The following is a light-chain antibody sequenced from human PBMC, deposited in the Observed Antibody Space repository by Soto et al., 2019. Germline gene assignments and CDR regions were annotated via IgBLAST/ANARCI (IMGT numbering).Light chain of an antibody. CDR2: EVS. J-gene: IGLJ1*01. CDR1: SSDVGGFDY. CDR3: CSYAGVYTFV. Sequence: QSALTQPASVSGSPGQSITISCTGTSSDVGGFDYVSWYQQHPGKAPKLMIYEVSKRPSGVSNRFSGSKSGITASLTISGLQAEDEADYYCCSYAGVYTFVFGSGTKVTVL. V-gene: IGLV2-14*01.